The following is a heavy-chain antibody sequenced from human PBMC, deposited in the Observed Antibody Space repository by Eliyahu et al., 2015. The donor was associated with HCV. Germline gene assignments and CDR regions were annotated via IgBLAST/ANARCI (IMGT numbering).Heavy chain of an antibody. CDR1: GFPFSSYA. CDR2: FSGSGGST. Sequence: EVQLLESGGGLVQPGGSLRLSCAASGFPFSSYAMSWVRQAPGKGAEWGSGFSGSGGSTYYADSVKGRFTISRDNSKNTLYLQMNSLRAEDTAVYYCAKEHPLGYCSGGSCQPAPPDYWGQGTLVTVSS. D-gene: IGHD2-15*01. CDR3: AKEHPLGYCSGGSCQPAPPDY. V-gene: IGHV3-23*01. J-gene: IGHJ4*02.